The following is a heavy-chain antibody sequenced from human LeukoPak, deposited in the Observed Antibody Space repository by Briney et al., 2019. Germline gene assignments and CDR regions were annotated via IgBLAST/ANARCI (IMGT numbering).Heavy chain of an antibody. J-gene: IGHJ4*02. CDR2: ISYDGSNK. CDR1: GFTFSSYA. Sequence: PGGSLRLSCAASGFTFSSYAMHWVRQAPGKGLEWVAVISYDGSNKYYADSVKGRFTISRDNSKNTLYLQMNSLTAEDTAVYYCARDRGYSSSWPLDYWGQGTLVTVSS. CDR3: ARDRGYSSSWPLDY. D-gene: IGHD6-13*01. V-gene: IGHV3-30*04.